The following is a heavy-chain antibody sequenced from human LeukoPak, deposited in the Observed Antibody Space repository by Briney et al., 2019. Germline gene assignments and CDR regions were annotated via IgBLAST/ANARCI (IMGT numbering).Heavy chain of an antibody. Sequence: PSETLSLTCTVSGDSISSTDYYWDWIRKPPGKALEWIGDINYRGGTYYKSSLKSRVTMSLDTSKNQLYLRLNSVAAADTGVYYCARHIRANNWFDPWGQGTLVTVSS. CDR1: GDSISSTDYY. J-gene: IGHJ5*02. CDR3: ARHIRANNWFDP. V-gene: IGHV4-39*01. CDR2: INYRGGT. D-gene: IGHD1-14*01.